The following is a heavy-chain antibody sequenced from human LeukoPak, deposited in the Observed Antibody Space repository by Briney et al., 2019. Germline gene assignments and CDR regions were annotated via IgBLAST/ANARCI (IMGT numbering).Heavy chain of an antibody. CDR2: ISGSSVYI. J-gene: IGHJ5*02. CDR1: EFTFSNYA. V-gene: IGHV3-21*01. CDR3: ARGLGSSNYDVGNL. D-gene: IGHD3-10*02. Sequence: GGSLRLSCAASEFTFSNYAMNWVRQAPRKGLEWVSAISGSSVYIYYADSVKGRFTISRDNAKNSLFLQMNSLRAEDTAVYYCARGLGSSNYDVGNLWGQGTLVTVSS.